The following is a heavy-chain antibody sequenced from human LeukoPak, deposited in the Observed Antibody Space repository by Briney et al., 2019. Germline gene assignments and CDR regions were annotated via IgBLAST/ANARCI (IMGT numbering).Heavy chain of an antibody. CDR2: INTDGSST. CDR3: ARVQFDTSGFHNGFDI. D-gene: IGHD3-22*01. J-gene: IGHJ3*02. CDR1: GFTFSSYW. Sequence: QTGGSLRLSCAASGFTFSSYWMHWVRQAPGKGLVWVSRINTDGSSTSYADSVKGRFTISRDNAKNILYLQMSSLRAEDTALYHCARVQFDTSGFHNGFDIWGPGTMVTVSS. V-gene: IGHV3-74*01.